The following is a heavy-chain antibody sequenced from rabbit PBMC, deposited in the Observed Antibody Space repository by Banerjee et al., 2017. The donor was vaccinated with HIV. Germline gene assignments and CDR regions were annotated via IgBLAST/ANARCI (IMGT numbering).Heavy chain of an antibody. J-gene: IGHJ4*01. V-gene: IGHV1S47*01. CDR1: GIDFSSYG. CDR2: IYPDYGST. Sequence: QEQLVESGGGLVTLGGSLKLSCKASGIDFSSYGISWVRQAPGKGLEWIAYIYPDYGSTDYASWVNGRFTISLDNAQNTVFLQMTSLTAADTATYFCARSGYAGYGYGYYFNLWGPGTLVTVS. CDR3: ARSGYAGYGYGYYFNL. D-gene: IGHD6-1*01.